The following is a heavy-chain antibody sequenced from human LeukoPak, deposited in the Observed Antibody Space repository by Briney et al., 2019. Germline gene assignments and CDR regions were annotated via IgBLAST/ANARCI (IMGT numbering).Heavy chain of an antibody. V-gene: IGHV3-30*18. CDR1: GFPFNSHG. J-gene: IGHJ4*02. D-gene: IGHD6-19*01. Sequence: PGGSLRLSCAASGFPFNSHGMHWVRQAPGKGLEWLAVVSYDGSNKYYADSVKGRFTISRDNSKNTLYLQMNSLRAEDTAVYYCAKSSWYKRPIDYWGQGTLVTVSS. CDR3: AKSSWYKRPIDY. CDR2: VSYDGSNK.